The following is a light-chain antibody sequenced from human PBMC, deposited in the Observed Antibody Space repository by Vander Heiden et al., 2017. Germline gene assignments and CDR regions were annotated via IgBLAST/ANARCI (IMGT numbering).Light chain of an antibody. CDR3: QQFGSSIT. Sequence: EIVLTQSPGTLSLSPGERAALSCRASQSVSSSDLAWYRQKPGQAPSLLIYAASSRATGIPDRFSGSGSGTDFTLTISRLEPEDFAVYYCQQFGSSITFGQGTRLEIK. V-gene: IGKV3-20*01. J-gene: IGKJ5*01. CDR2: AAS. CDR1: QSVSSSD.